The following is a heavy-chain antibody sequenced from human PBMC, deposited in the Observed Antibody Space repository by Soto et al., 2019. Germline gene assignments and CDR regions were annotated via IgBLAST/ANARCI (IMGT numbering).Heavy chain of an antibody. Sequence: ASVKVSCKASGYTFTSYYMHWVRQAPGQGLEWMGIINPSGGSTSYAQKFQGRVTMTRDTSTSTVYMELSSLRSEDTAVYYCASDSSGYYCLDYWGQGTLVTVSS. CDR2: INPSGGST. D-gene: IGHD3-22*01. J-gene: IGHJ4*02. CDR3: ASDSSGYYCLDY. CDR1: GYTFTSYY. V-gene: IGHV1-46*01.